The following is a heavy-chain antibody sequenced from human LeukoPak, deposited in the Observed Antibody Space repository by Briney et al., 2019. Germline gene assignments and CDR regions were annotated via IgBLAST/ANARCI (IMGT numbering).Heavy chain of an antibody. D-gene: IGHD3-10*01. CDR2: IYPGDSDT. V-gene: IGHV5-51*01. J-gene: IGHJ4*02. CDR1: GYSFTSYS. CDR3: ARHGQIYGSREDYFDH. Sequence: GESLKISCKASGYSFTSYSIDWVRQMPGKGLERMGIIYPGDSDTRYSPSFQGQVTISVDKSISTAYLQWSSLRASDTAMYYCARHGQIYGSREDYFDHWGQGTLVTVSS.